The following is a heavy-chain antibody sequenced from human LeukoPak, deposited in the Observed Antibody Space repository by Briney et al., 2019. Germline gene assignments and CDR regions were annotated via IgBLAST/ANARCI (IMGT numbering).Heavy chain of an antibody. CDR3: ARSRRAEQMFKWEPAGAWD. Sequence: PGGSLRLSCAASGFIFSIYGMHWVRQAPGKGLEWLAVISYDGSNNYYADSVKGRFTISRDNSKNTLYLQMNSLRAEDTAVYYCARSRRAEQMFKWEPAGAWDWGQGTLVTVSS. D-gene: IGHD1-26*01. J-gene: IGHJ4*02. CDR2: ISYDGSNN. V-gene: IGHV3-30*03. CDR1: GFIFSIYG.